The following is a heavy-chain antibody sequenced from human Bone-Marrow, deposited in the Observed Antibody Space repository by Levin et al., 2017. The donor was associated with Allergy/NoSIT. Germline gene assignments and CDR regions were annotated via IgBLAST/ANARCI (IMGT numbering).Heavy chain of an antibody. J-gene: IGHJ6*02. CDR1: GFALKSSGMC. Sequence: SGPTLVKPTQTLTLTCTFSGFALKSSGMCVSWVRQPPGKALEWLALIDWDDDKFYSTSLKSRLTISKDTSKNQVVLTMTNMDPVDTATYSFSRSANMAARPGYYYYGMDVWGQGTTVTVSS. V-gene: IGHV2-70*20. D-gene: IGHD6-6*01. CDR2: IDWDDDK. CDR3: SRSANMAARPGYYYYGMDV.